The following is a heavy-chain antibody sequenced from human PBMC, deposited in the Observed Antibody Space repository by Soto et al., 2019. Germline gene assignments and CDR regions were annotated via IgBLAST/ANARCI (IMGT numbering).Heavy chain of an antibody. J-gene: IGHJ5*02. CDR1: GGSISSGGYS. CDR2: IYHSGST. Sequence: SETLSLTCAVSGGSISSGGYSWSWIRQPPGKGLEWIGYIYHSGSTYYNPSLKSRVTISVDRSKNLFSLKLSSVTAADTAVYYCARGYCGGDCYSDWFDPWGQGTLVTVSS. D-gene: IGHD2-21*02. CDR3: ARGYCGGDCYSDWFDP. V-gene: IGHV4-30-2*01.